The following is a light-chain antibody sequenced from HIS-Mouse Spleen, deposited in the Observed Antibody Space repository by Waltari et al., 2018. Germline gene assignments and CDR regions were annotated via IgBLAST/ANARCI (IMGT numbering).Light chain of an antibody. CDR1: SSDVRGYNY. V-gene: IGLV2-14*03. CDR2: DVS. J-gene: IGLJ2*01. CDR3: SSYTSSSTEV. Sequence: QSALTQPASVSGSPGQSITNSCTGTSSDVRGYNYVSWYQQHPGKAPKLMIYDVSNRPSGVSNRFSGSKSGNTASLTISGLQAEDEADYYCSSYTSSSTEVFGGGTKLTVL.